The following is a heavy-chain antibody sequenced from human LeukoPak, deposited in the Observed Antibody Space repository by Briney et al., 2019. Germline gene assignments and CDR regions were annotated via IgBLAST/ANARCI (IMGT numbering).Heavy chain of an antibody. CDR3: AKAFYGGNSFDY. D-gene: IGHD4-23*01. J-gene: IGHJ4*02. CDR1: GFTFSRHA. Sequence: GGSLRLSCAASGFTFSRHAVSWVRQAPGKGLEWVSTISVSGGTTYYADSVKGRFTISRDNSKNTLYLQMNSLRADDTAVYYCAKAFYGGNSFDYWGQGTLVTVSS. CDR2: ISVSGGTT. V-gene: IGHV3-23*01.